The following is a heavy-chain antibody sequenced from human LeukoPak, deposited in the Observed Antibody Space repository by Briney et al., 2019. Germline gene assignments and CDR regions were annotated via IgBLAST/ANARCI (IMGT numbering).Heavy chain of an antibody. J-gene: IGHJ3*02. CDR3: AKGLNGYGSGCYSQLDAFDI. Sequence: PGGSLSLSCAASGFTFSTYAMSWVRQAPGKGLEWVSTVSTSGRSTYYADSVMGRFTVSRDNSKNTLFLQMNSLRAEDTAVYYCAKGLNGYGSGCYSQLDAFDIWGQGTMVTVSS. V-gene: IGHV3-23*01. CDR2: VSTSGRST. D-gene: IGHD3-10*01. CDR1: GFTFSTYA.